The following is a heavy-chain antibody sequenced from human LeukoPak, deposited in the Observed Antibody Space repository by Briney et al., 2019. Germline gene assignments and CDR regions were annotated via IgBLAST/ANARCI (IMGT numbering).Heavy chain of an antibody. J-gene: IGHJ4*02. CDR2: IIPIFGTA. CDR3: ARGGGTTVVTLDFDY. Sequence: EASVKVSCKASGGTFSSYAISWVRQAPGQGLEWMGGIIPIFGTANYAQKFQGRVTITADESTSTAYMELSSLRSEDTAVYYCARGGGTTVVTLDFDYWGQGTLVTVSS. D-gene: IGHD4-23*01. CDR1: GGTFSSYA. V-gene: IGHV1-69*13.